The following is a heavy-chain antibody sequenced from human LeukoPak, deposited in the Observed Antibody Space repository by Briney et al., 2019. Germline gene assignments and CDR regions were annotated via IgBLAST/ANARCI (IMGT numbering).Heavy chain of an antibody. Sequence: ASVKVSCKASGYTFTSYGISWVRQAPGQGLEWMGIINPSGGSTSYAQKFQGRVTMTRDTSTSTVYMELSSLRSEDTAVYYCAREVAAFDYWGQGTLVTVSS. J-gene: IGHJ4*02. CDR3: AREVAAFDY. CDR1: GYTFTSYG. CDR2: INPSGGST. V-gene: IGHV1-46*01. D-gene: IGHD1-26*01.